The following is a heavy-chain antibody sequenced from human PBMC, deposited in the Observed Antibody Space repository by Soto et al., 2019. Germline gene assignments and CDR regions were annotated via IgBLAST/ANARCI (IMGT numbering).Heavy chain of an antibody. CDR2: ISGGGSYI. CDR3: ARDSDCHSTSCFFPPHV. J-gene: IGHJ6*02. V-gene: IGHV3-21*06. Sequence: GGSLRLSCSASGLTFSDENMSWVRQVPGKGLEWVSGISGGGSYIFYADSVQGRFPISRDNPKNSLFLEMNSLRVEDTAVYYCARDSDCHSTSCFFPPHVWGQGTTVTVSS. CDR1: GLTFSDEN. D-gene: IGHD2-2*01.